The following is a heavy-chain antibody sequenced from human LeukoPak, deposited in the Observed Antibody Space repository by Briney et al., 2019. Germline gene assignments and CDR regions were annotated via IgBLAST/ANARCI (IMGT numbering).Heavy chain of an antibody. CDR1: GGSISSYY. Sequence: SETLSLTCTVSGGSISSYYWSWIRQPPGKGLEWIGYIYYSGSTNYNPSLKSRVTISVDTSKNQFSLKLSSVTAADTAVYYCARHADELYSGYDYGSDTYYFDYWGQGTLVTVSS. CDR2: IYYSGST. CDR3: ARHADELYSGYDYGSDTYYFDY. D-gene: IGHD5-12*01. J-gene: IGHJ4*02. V-gene: IGHV4-59*08.